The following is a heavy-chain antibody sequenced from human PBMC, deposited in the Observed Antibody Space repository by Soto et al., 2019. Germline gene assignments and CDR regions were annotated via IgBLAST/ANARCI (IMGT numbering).Heavy chain of an antibody. Sequence: QVQLVQSGAEVKKPGSSVRVSCTPSGGTFSSYTISWVRQAPGQGLEWRGRIVPITGMTRYAQKFQGRLTITSVTSTTTAYLELSSLTSEASAVYFCSRGVASLVDSWGQGTQVTVSS. CDR1: GGTFSSYT. J-gene: IGHJ4*02. D-gene: IGHD2-15*01. CDR2: IVPITGMT. V-gene: IGHV1-69*02. CDR3: SRGVASLVDS.